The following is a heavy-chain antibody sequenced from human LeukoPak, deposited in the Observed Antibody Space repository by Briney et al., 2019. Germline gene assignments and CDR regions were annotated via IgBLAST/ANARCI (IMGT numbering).Heavy chain of an antibody. CDR3: ARTRTDGYNFGFDY. Sequence: PETLSLTCTVSGGSISSSSYYWGWIRQPPGKGLEWIGSIYYSGSTYYNPSLKSRVTISVDTSKNQFSLKLTFVTAADTAIYYCARTRTDGYNFGFDYWGQGNLVTVSS. J-gene: IGHJ4*02. CDR1: GGSISSSSYY. V-gene: IGHV4-39*01. D-gene: IGHD5-24*01. CDR2: IYYSGST.